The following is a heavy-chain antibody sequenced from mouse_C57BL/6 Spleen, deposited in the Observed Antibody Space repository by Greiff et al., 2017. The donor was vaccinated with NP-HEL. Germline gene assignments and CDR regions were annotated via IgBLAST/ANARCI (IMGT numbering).Heavy chain of an antibody. V-gene: IGHV1-81*01. D-gene: IGHD1-1*01. J-gene: IGHJ2*01. CDR2: IYPRSGNT. Sequence: QVHVKQSGAELARPGASVKLSCKASGYTFTSYGISWVKQRTGQGLEWIGEIYPRSGNTYYNEKFKGKATLTADKSSSTAYMALRSLTSEDSAVYVCAVNYYGSEGNYFDYWGQGTTLTVSS. CDR3: AVNYYGSEGNYFDY. CDR1: GYTFTSYG.